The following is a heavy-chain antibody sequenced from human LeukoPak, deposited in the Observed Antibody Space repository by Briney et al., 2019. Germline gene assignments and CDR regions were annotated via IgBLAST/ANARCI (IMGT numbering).Heavy chain of an antibody. CDR2: IIPIFGTA. J-gene: IGHJ4*02. V-gene: IGHV1-69*05. D-gene: IGHD5-24*01. Sequence: ASVKVSCKASGGTLSSYAISWVRQAPGQGLEWMGRIIPIFGTANYAQKFQGRVTITTDESTSTAYMELSSLRSEDTAVYYCATSLGRDGYTDDYWGQGTLVTVS. CDR3: ATSLGRDGYTDDY. CDR1: GGTLSSYA.